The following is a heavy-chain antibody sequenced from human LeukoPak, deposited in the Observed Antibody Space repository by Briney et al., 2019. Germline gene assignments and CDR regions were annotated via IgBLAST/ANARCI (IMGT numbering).Heavy chain of an antibody. J-gene: IGHJ5*02. Sequence: GGSLRLSCVVSGFTFSRYGMHWVRQAPGKGLEWVAVISYDGSNKYYGDSVKGRFTISRDNAKNTLFLQLNSLRAEDTAVYYCAKGYSNGYGAWGQGTLVTVSS. V-gene: IGHV3-30*18. CDR3: AKGYSNGYGA. CDR1: GFTFSRYG. D-gene: IGHD6-19*01. CDR2: ISYDGSNK.